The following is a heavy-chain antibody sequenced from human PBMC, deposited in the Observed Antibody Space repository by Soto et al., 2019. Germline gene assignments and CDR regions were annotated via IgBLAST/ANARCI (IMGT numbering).Heavy chain of an antibody. J-gene: IGHJ6*02. CDR3: ARDGPYYYAPRRDV. CDR1: GIPVSSNY. CDR2: LHSGGDT. V-gene: IGHV3-53*04. Sequence: EVQLVESGGGLVQPGGSMRLSCAASGIPVSSNYMTWVRQAPGKGLEWVSVLHSGGDTYYANSVKGRFTISRHDSTNTLCLQINTPTPEDRAGYYWARDGPYYYAPRRDVWGQGATGPVS. D-gene: IGHD3-10*01.